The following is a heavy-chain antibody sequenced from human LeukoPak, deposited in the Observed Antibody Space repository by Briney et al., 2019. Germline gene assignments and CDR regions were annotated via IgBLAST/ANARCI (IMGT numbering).Heavy chain of an antibody. CDR3: ARGGTTVAGTFWFDP. J-gene: IGHJ5*02. V-gene: IGHV4-4*02. CDR2: VYHTGSS. D-gene: IGHD6-19*01. Sequence: SETLSLTCAVSGGSISSGNWWSWVRQPPGKGLEWIGEVYHTGSSNYNPSLKSRVTISVGKSKSQFSLKLSSVTAADTAVYYCARGGTTVAGTFWFDPWGQGTLVTVSS. CDR1: GGSISSGNW.